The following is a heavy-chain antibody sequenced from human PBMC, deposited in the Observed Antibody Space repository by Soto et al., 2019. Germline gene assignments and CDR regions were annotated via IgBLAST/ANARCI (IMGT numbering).Heavy chain of an antibody. D-gene: IGHD3-10*01. J-gene: IGHJ4*02. Sequence: ASVKVSCKASGYTFTSYYMHWVRQAPGQGLEWMGIINPSGGSTSYAQKFQGRVTMTRDTSTSTVYMELSSLRSEDTAVYYCAWTTREYYYGSGSYWPPPFDYWGQGTLVTVSS. CDR3: AWTTREYYYGSGSYWPPPFDY. CDR2: INPSGGST. V-gene: IGHV1-46*01. CDR1: GYTFTSYY.